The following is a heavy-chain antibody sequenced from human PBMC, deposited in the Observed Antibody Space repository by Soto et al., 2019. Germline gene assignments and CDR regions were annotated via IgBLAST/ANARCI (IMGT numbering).Heavy chain of an antibody. CDR3: ARVGSSCHSGGCYYYYGLGV. D-gene: IGHD1-26*01. CDR1: GKSLSGYY. CDR2: IYYSGST. Sequence: QVQLQQWGAGLLKPSETLSLTCAVYGKSLSGYYWSWIRQSPGEGLEWIAYIYYSGSTNVNPSLESRVNISIDMSKNQFFLELRPVTAADAAVYFCARVGSSCHSGGCYYYYGLGVWGQGTTVAISS. J-gene: IGHJ6*02. V-gene: IGHV4-34*11.